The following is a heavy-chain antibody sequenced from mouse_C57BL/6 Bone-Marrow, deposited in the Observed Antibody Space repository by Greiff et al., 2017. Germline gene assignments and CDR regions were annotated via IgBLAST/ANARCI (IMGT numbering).Heavy chain of an antibody. D-gene: IGHD1-1*01. V-gene: IGHV1-80*01. CDR1: GYAFSSYW. CDR3: ARRRGSSHWYFDV. Sequence: QVQLKESGAELVKPGASVKISCKASGYAFSSYWMNWVKQRPGKGLEWIGQIYPGDGDTNYNGKFKGKATLTADKSSSTAYMQLSSLTSEDSAVYFCARRRGSSHWYFDVWGTGTTVTVSS. CDR2: IYPGDGDT. J-gene: IGHJ1*03.